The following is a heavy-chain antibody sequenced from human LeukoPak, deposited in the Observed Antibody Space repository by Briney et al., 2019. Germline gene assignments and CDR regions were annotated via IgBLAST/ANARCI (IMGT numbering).Heavy chain of an antibody. CDR1: GFTFSDSY. CDR2: ISGGGTYT. J-gene: IGHJ3*02. D-gene: IGHD4-17*01. Sequence: PGGSLRLSCAASGFTFSDSYMTWIRQAPGKGLEWVSYISGGGTYTHYADSVKGRFTISRDNSKNTLYLQMNSLRAEDTAVYYCVRENFGDYGDAFDIWGQGTMVTVPS. CDR3: VRENFGDYGDAFDI. V-gene: IGHV3-11*06.